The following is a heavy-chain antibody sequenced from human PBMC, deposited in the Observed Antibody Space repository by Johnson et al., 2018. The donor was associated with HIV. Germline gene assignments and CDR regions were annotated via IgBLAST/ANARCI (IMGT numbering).Heavy chain of an antibody. V-gene: IGHV3-33*08. D-gene: IGHD6-19*01. CDR3: ARDLETSGWYQGTFDI. CDR2: IWYDGSNN. Sequence: QVQLVESGGGVVQPGRSLRLSCAASGFTFSTYVMYWVRQAPGKGLEWVAVIWYDGSNNYYADSVKGRFTISRDNAKKSLYLQMNSLRAEDTAVYYCARDLETSGWYQGTFDIWGQGTMVTVSS. CDR1: GFTFSTYV. J-gene: IGHJ3*02.